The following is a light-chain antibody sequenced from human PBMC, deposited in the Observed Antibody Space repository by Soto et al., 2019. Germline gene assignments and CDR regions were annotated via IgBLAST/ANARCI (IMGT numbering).Light chain of an antibody. CDR3: QHHGGSPIT. CDR1: QSVYSKY. Sequence: EIVLTQSPGTLSLSPGESATLSCRASQSVYSKYLAWYQQKPGQAPRLLIYGASSRASGIPDRFSGSGPGTDFTLTISRLEPEDFAVYYCQHHGGSPITVGQGTRLESK. CDR2: GAS. J-gene: IGKJ5*01. V-gene: IGKV3-20*01.